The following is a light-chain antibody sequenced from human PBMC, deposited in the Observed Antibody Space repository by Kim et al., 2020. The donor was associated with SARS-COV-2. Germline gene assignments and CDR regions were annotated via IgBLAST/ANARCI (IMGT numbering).Light chain of an antibody. V-gene: IGKV4-1*01. CDR2: WAS. CDR3: QQSYTTPLA. Sequence: DIVMTQSPDSLAVSLGERATIKCKSSQSVLSSANNRNYLAWYHQKPGQPPRLLIYWASTRESGVPDRFSGSGSETDFTLTISSLQAEDVAVYYCQQSYTTPLAFGGGTKLVI. J-gene: IGKJ4*01. CDR1: QSVLSSANNRNY.